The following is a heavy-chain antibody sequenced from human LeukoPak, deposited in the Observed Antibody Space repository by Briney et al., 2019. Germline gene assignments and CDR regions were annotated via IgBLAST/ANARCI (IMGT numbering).Heavy chain of an antibody. CDR2: ISGNAGST. D-gene: IGHD4-17*01. CDR1: GFTLSSYA. J-gene: IGHJ3*02. CDR3: AREGDYDNAFDI. V-gene: IGHV3-23*01. Sequence: GGSLRLSCAASGFTLSSYAMSWVRQAPGKGLEWVSLISGNAGSTYYADSVKGRFTISRDITKNTLYLQMNSLRAEDTAVYYCAREGDYDNAFDIWGQGTMVTVSS.